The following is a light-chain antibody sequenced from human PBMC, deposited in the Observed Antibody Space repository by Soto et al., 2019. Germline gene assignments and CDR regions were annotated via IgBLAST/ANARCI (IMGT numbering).Light chain of an antibody. CDR2: DVS. J-gene: IGLJ2*01. CDR3: SSYANSDTVI. V-gene: IGLV2-14*01. Sequence: QSALTQPASVSGSPGQSITISCTGTSSDVGTYNFVSWYRQHPVKAPILIIFDVSSRPSGISNRCSGSKSGNTASLTISGVQAEDEADYYCSSYANSDTVIFGGGTKVTVL. CDR1: SSDVGTYNF.